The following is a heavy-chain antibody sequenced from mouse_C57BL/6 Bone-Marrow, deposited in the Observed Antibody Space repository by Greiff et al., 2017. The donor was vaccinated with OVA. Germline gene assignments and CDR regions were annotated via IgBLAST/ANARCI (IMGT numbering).Heavy chain of an antibody. Sequence: QVQLQQPGAELVKPGASVKLSCKASGYTFTSYWMHWVKQRPGQGLEWIGMIHPNSGSTNYNEKFKSKATLTVDKSSSPAYMQLGSLTSEDSAVYYCARGDWDDFDYWGQGTTLTVSS. J-gene: IGHJ2*01. CDR1: GYTFTSYW. V-gene: IGHV1-64*01. CDR2: IHPNSGST. CDR3: ARGDWDDFDY. D-gene: IGHD4-1*01.